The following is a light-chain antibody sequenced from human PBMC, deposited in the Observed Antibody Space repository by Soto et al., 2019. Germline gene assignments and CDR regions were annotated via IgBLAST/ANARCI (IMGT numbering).Light chain of an antibody. V-gene: IGKV1-5*03. J-gene: IGKJ1*01. CDR2: KAS. CDR1: QTISSW. CDR3: QHYNSYSEA. Sequence: DNKMTQSPSTLSGSVGDRVTITCRASQTISSWLAWYQQKPGKAPKLLIYKASTLKSGVPSRFSGSGSGTEFTLTISSLQPDDFATYYCQHYNSYSEAFGQGTKVDTK.